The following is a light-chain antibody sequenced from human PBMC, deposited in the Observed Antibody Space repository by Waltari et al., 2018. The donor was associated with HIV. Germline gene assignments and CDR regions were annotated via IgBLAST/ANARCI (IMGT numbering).Light chain of an antibody. Sequence: QSLLPQPPSASGTPGQRVTISCSGSYSNIGSNTVNWHQQLPGSAPRALIYNNDQRPLGVPDRFSSSKSGTSASLAISGLQSEDQGDYYCASWDDKLDGWVFGGGTRLTVL. V-gene: IGLV1-44*01. J-gene: IGLJ3*02. CDR3: ASWDDKLDGWV. CDR1: YSNIGSNT. CDR2: NND.